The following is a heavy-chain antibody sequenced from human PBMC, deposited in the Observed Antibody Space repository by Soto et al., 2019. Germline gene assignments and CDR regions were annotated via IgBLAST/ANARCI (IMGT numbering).Heavy chain of an antibody. D-gene: IGHD3-10*01. J-gene: IGHJ6*02. V-gene: IGHV4-59*12. CDR1: GGSISSYY. CDR2: IYYSGST. Sequence: SETLSLTCTVSGGSISSYYWSWIRQPPGKGLEWIGYIYYSGSTNYNPSLKSRVTISVDTSKNQFSLKLSSVTAADTAVYYCARVPGYYGSGSYSHYYYGMDVWGQGTTVTVSS. CDR3: ARVPGYYGSGSYSHYYYGMDV.